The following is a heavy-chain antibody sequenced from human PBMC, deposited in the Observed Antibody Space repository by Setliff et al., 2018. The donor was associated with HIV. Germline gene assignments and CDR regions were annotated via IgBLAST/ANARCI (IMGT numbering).Heavy chain of an antibody. V-gene: IGHV3-7*03. D-gene: IGHD6-19*01. CDR2: IKGDGSKT. CDR1: GFTFGSYW. CDR3: VKGGSLAGQFYYYMHV. Sequence: PGGSLRLSCAASGFTFGSYWMSWVRQAPGQGLEYVAHIKGDGSKTKYVDSVRGRFTISRDNFRNTLSLQMNSLTTEDTASYFCVKGGSLAGQFYYYMHVWGRGTTVTVSS. J-gene: IGHJ6*03.